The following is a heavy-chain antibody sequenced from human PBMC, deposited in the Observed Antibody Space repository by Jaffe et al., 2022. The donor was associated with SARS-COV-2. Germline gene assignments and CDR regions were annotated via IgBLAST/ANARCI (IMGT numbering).Heavy chain of an antibody. J-gene: IGHJ4*02. CDR3: AKDGSYGYCSGGSCAGFDY. CDR1: GFTFDDYA. CDR2: ISWNSGSI. V-gene: IGHV3-9*01. Sequence: EVQLVESGGGLVQPGRSLRLSCAASGFTFDDYAMHWVRQAPGKGLEWVSGISWNSGSIGYADSVKGRFTISRDNAKNSLYLQMNSLRAEDTALYYCAKDGSYGYCSGGSCAGFDYWGQGTLVTVSS. D-gene: IGHD2-15*01.